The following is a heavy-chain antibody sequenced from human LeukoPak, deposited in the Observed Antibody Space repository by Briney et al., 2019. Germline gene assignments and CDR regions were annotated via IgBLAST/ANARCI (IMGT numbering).Heavy chain of an antibody. Sequence: PGGSLRLSCAASGFAFSSYGMHWVRQAPGKGLEWVAVIWYDGSNKYYADSVKGRFTISRDNSKNTLYLQMNSLRAEDTAVYYFAKDSYYYDSSGPTGNWGQGTLVTVSS. CDR1: GFAFSSYG. D-gene: IGHD3-22*01. V-gene: IGHV3-33*06. J-gene: IGHJ4*02. CDR2: IWYDGSNK. CDR3: AKDSYYYDSSGPTGN.